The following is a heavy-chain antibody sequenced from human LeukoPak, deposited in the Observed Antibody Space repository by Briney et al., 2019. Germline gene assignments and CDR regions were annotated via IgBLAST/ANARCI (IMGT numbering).Heavy chain of an antibody. J-gene: IGHJ4*02. Sequence: ASVRVSCKASGYTFTNYYMHWVRQAPGPGLEWMGWINPNRGDTNYAQKFQGRVTMTRDKSISTAFMELTRLTSDDTAVYYCTRDLLGFATTPLSDWGQGTLVTVSS. D-gene: IGHD4-17*01. CDR3: TRDLLGFATTPLSD. V-gene: IGHV1-2*02. CDR1: GYTFTNYY. CDR2: INPNRGDT.